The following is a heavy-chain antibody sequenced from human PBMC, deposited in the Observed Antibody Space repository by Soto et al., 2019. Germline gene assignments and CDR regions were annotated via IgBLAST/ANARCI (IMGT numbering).Heavy chain of an antibody. V-gene: IGHV3-11*01. J-gene: IGHJ4*02. CDR1: GFTFSDYY. Sequence: QVQLVESGGGLVKPGGSLRLSCAASGFTFSDYYMSWIRQAPGKGLEWVSYISSSGSTRYYADSVKGRFTISRDNAKNSLDLQMNSLRAEDTAVYYCARDPVSEVGATRGFDYWGQGTLVTVSS. D-gene: IGHD1-26*01. CDR2: ISSSGSTR. CDR3: ARDPVSEVGATRGFDY.